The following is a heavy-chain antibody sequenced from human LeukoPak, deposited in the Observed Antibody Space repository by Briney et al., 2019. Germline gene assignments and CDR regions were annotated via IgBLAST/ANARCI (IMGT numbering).Heavy chain of an antibody. CDR2: IDQSGGRN. V-gene: IGHV3-7*05. CDR3: ARDVEGGTFDI. J-gene: IGHJ3*02. D-gene: IGHD3-16*01. Sequence: RRSLRLSCAASGFTLSRIWMNWVRQAPGRGLEWVANIDQSGGRNNYMDSVKGRLTISRDNAKNSLFLEMSSLRADDTAVYFCARDVEGGTFDIWGQGTTVTVSS. CDR1: GFTLSRIW.